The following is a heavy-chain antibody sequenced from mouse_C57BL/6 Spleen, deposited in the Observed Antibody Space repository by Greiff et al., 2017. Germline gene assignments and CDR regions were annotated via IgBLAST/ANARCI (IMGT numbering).Heavy chain of an antibody. CDR3: ARRGSKGFYAMDY. CDR2: IWSDGST. Sequence: VKLMESGPGLVAPSQSLSITCTVSGFSLTSYGVHWVRQPPGKGLEWLVVIWSDGSTTYNSALKSRLSISKDNSKSQVFLKMNSLQTDDTAMYYCARRGSKGFYAMDYWGQGTSVTVSS. CDR1: GFSLTSYG. J-gene: IGHJ4*01. D-gene: IGHD2-5*01. V-gene: IGHV2-6*03.